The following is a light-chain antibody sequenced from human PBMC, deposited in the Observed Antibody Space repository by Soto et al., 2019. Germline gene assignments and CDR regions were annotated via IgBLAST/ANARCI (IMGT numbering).Light chain of an antibody. Sequence: QSVLTQTPSASGTPGQKVAISCSGSNTNIGSNAVNWYQHVPGAAPKLLIYSNSQRPSGDPDRFSGSKSGTSASLAISGLQSEDEADYYCVAWDDRVTGLVFGGGTKLTVL. CDR2: SNS. V-gene: IGLV1-44*01. CDR3: VAWDDRVTGLV. J-gene: IGLJ3*02. CDR1: NTNIGSNA.